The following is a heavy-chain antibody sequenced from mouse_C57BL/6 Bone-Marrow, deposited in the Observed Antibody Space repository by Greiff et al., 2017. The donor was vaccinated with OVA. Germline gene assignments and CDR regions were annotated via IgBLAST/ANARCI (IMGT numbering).Heavy chain of an antibody. CDR3: TTADWYFDV. V-gene: IGHV14-4*01. Sequence: RPEQGLEWIGWIDPENGDTEYASKFQGKATITADTSSNTASLQLSSLTSEDTAVYYCTTADWYFDVWGTGTTVTVSS. J-gene: IGHJ1*03. CDR2: IDPENGDT.